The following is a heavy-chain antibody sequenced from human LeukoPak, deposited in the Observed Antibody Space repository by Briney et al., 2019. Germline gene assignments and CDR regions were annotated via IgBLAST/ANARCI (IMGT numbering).Heavy chain of an antibody. CDR2: ISSSSNTI. CDR1: GFTFISYS. Sequence: PGGSLRLSCAASGFTFISYSMNWVRQAPGKGLEWISYISSSSNTIYYADSVKGRFTISRDNAKNSLYLQMNSLRAEDTAIYYCTRVGYIDEGIDYWGQGTLVTVSS. V-gene: IGHV3-48*04. D-gene: IGHD5-24*01. CDR3: TRVGYIDEGIDY. J-gene: IGHJ4*02.